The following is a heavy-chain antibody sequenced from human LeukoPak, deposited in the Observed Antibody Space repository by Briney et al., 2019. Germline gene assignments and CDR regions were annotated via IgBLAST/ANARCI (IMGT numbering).Heavy chain of an antibody. Sequence: PAGGSLRLSCAASGFTFSDHYMDWVRQAPGKGLEWVCRTRNKVDSYTTEYAASVKGRFNISRDDSKTSLYLQMNSLKTEDTAVYYCARVSSNIWNDVGVFDIWGQGTMVTVSS. V-gene: IGHV3-72*01. J-gene: IGHJ3*02. CDR2: TRNKVDSYTT. D-gene: IGHD1-20*01. CDR3: ARVSSNIWNDVGVFDI. CDR1: GFTFSDHY.